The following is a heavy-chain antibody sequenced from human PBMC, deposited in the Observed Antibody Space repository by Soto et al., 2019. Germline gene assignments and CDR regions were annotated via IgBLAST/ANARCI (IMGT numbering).Heavy chain of an antibody. CDR1: GFTFSAYW. Sequence: EVQLVESGGGLVQPGGSLRLSCAASGFTFSAYWMHWVRHAPGKGLVWVSHINTDESDTNYADSVKGRFTISRDNTKNTLYLQMNSLRVEDTAVYYCTRDLPYYDFWSGYNYDAFDVWGQGTMVTVSS. CDR2: INTDESDT. D-gene: IGHD3-3*01. J-gene: IGHJ3*01. CDR3: TRDLPYYDFWSGYNYDAFDV. V-gene: IGHV3-74*01.